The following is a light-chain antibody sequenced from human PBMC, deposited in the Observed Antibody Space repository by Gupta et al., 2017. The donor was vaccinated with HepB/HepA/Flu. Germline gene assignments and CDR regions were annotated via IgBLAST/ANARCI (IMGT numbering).Light chain of an antibody. J-gene: IGLJ1*01. CDR1: SSDVGGYNY. Sequence: QSALTPPRSVSGSPGPSVAVSCTGSSSDVGGYNYVFWYQQHPDKAPKLMIYDVNKRPSGVPDRFSGSKSGNTASLTISGLQEEDESDYYGCSYAGSNIYVFGTGTTVSVL. CDR2: DVN. V-gene: IGLV2-11*01. CDR3: CSYAGSNIYV.